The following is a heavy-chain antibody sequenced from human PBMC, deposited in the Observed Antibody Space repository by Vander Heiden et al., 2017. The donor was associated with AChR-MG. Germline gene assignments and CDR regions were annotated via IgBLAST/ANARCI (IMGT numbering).Heavy chain of an antibody. J-gene: IGHJ6*02. Sequence: EVQLVESGGGLVQPGRSLRLSCAASGFTFDDYAMHWVRQAPGKGLEWVSGISWNSGSIGYADSVKGRFTISRDNAKNSLYLQMNSLRAEDTALYYCAKGKPCSSTSCSYYYYYGMDVWGQGTTVTVSS. CDR2: ISWNSGSI. V-gene: IGHV3-9*01. CDR3: AKGKPCSSTSCSYYYYYGMDV. CDR1: GFTFDDYA. D-gene: IGHD2-2*01.